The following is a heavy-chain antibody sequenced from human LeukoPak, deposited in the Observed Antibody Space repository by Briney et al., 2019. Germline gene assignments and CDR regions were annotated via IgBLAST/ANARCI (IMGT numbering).Heavy chain of an antibody. CDR2: ISTRIDYM. CDR3: ARAIFSRGWYLVDY. J-gene: IGHJ4*02. D-gene: IGHD6-19*01. V-gene: IGHV3-21*01. CDR1: GFPFSSYS. Sequence: GGSLRLSXAASGFPFSSYSMNWVRRAPGRGLEWVSSISTRIDYMYYADSVKGRFTISRDNAKNSLYLQMNSLRAEDTAVYYCARAIFSRGWYLVDYWGRGTLVTVSS.